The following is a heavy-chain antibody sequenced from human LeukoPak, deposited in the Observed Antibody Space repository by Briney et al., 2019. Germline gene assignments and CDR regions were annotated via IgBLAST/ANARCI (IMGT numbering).Heavy chain of an antibody. V-gene: IGHV3-15*01. CDR1: GFTFSNAW. Sequence: GGSLRLSCAASGFTFSNAWMSWVRQAPGKGLEWVGRIKSKTDGGTTDHAAPVKGRFTISRDDSKNTLYLQMNSLKTEDTAVYYCTTPALAYGDVYDYWGQGTLVTVSS. J-gene: IGHJ4*02. D-gene: IGHD4-17*01. CDR2: IKSKTDGGTT. CDR3: TTPALAYGDVYDY.